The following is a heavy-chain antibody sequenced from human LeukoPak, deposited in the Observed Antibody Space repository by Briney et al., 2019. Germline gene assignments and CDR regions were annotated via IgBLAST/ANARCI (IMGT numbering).Heavy chain of an antibody. CDR2: IRGSGGST. CDR1: GFTFSSYA. Sequence: GGSLRLSCAASGFTFSSYAMSWVRQAPGKGREWVSAIRGSGGSTYYADSVKGRFTISRDNSKNTLYLQMNSLRAEDTAVYYCAKDASGYDYYFDYWGQGTLVTVSS. V-gene: IGHV3-23*01. D-gene: IGHD5-12*01. CDR3: AKDASGYDYYFDY. J-gene: IGHJ4*02.